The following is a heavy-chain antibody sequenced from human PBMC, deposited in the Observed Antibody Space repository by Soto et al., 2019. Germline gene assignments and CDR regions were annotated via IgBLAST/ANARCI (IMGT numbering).Heavy chain of an antibody. CDR3: ARDLRAAVAGRFDP. CDR1: GFTFSSYA. CDR2: ISYDGSNK. D-gene: IGHD6-19*01. J-gene: IGHJ5*02. Sequence: QVQLVESGGGVVQPGRSLRLSCAASGFTFSSYAMHWVRQAPGKGLEWVAVISYDGSNKYYADSVKGRFTISRDNSKNTLYLQMNSLRAEDTAVYYCARDLRAAVAGRFDPWGQGTLVTVSS. V-gene: IGHV3-30-3*01.